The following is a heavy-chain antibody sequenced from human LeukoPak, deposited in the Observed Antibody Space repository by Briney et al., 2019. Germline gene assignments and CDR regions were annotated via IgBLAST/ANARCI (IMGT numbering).Heavy chain of an antibody. V-gene: IGHV4-38-2*02. J-gene: IGHJ3*02. CDR1: GYSISSGYY. D-gene: IGHD3-22*01. CDR3: ARDRYYDSSGYYDAFDI. Sequence: SETLSLTCTVSGYSISSGYYWGWIRQPPGKGLEWIGSIYHSGSTYYNPSLKSRVTISVDTSKNQFSLKLSSVTAADTAVYYCARDRYYDSSGYYDAFDIWGQGTMVTVSS. CDR2: IYHSGST.